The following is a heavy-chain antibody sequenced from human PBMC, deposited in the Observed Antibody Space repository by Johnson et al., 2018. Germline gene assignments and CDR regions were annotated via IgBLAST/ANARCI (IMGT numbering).Heavy chain of an antibody. Sequence: QLVESGGGVVQPGRSLRLSCAASGFNFSTYGMHWVRQAPGKGLEWVAVIWYEESNKYHADSVKGRFIISRDNSKNTLYLQINSLRAEDTAIYYCAREPSPRGWKLMGLDIWGHGTMVTVSS. CDR2: IWYEESNK. CDR3: AREPSPRGWKLMGLDI. J-gene: IGHJ3*02. CDR1: GFNFSTYG. V-gene: IGHV3-33*01. D-gene: IGHD4-23*01.